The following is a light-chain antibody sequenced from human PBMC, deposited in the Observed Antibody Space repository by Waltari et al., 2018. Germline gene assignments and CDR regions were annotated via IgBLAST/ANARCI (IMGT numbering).Light chain of an antibody. CDR2: DNN. J-gene: IGLJ3*02. CDR3: ATWDSRLSVVV. V-gene: IGLV1-51*01. CDR1: SSNIGNND. Sequence: QSVLTQPPSVSAAPGQRVTIPCSGGSSNIGNNDVSWYQQFPGTAPKLLITDNNKRRFGIPDRFAGSKSGTSAALGITGVQTGDEADYYCATWDSRLSVVVFGGGTKVTVL.